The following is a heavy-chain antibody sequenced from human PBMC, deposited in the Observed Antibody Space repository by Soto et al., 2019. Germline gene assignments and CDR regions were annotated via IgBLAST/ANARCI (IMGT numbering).Heavy chain of an antibody. D-gene: IGHD1-1*01. V-gene: IGHV4-34*01. CDR2: MSHSGGT. Sequence: QVQLQQWGAGLLKPSETLSLTCAVFGGSVNSGNYYWSWIRQPPGKGLEWIGEMSHSGGTHFNPSLQSRVTISVDTSKTPFSLKMSSVTAADTALYYCARVERGTATTVVDAFDIWGPGTMVTVSS. J-gene: IGHJ3*02. CDR3: ARVERGTATTVVDAFDI. CDR1: GGSVNSGNYY.